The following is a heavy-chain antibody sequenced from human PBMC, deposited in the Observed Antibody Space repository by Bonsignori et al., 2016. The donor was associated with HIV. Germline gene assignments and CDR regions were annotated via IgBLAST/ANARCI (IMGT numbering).Heavy chain of an antibody. J-gene: IGHJ6*03. CDR2: IYYSGST. V-gene: IGHV4-59*13. D-gene: IGHD3-10*01. CDR3: ARDDGGYYYYMDV. Sequence: PGKGLEWIGYIYYSGSTNYNPSLKSRVTISVDTSKNQFSLKLSSVTAADTAVYYCARDDGGYYYYMDVWGKGTTVTVSS.